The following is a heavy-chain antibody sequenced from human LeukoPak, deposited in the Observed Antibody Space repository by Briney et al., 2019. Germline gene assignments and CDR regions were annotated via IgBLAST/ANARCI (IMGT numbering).Heavy chain of an antibody. V-gene: IGHV4-4*07. Sequence: SETLSLTCTVSGGSISSYYWSWIRQPAGKGLEWIGRIYASGSTNSNPSLKSRVTMSVDTSKNQFSLKPSSVTAADTAVYYCASLPVGGEPTFDYWGQGTLVTVSS. D-gene: IGHD2-21*01. CDR1: GGSISSYY. CDR2: IYASGST. CDR3: ASLPVGGEPTFDY. J-gene: IGHJ4*02.